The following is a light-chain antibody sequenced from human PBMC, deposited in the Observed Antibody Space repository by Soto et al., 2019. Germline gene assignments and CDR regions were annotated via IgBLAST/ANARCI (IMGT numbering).Light chain of an antibody. Sequence: EIVMTQSTATLSVSPGERATLSCRASQSVSSNLAWYQQKPGQAPRLLIYGASTRATGIPARFSGSGSGTEFTLTISSLQSEDFAVYYCQQDNNWTPITFGQGTRLEIK. CDR3: QQDNNWTPIT. CDR1: QSVSSN. J-gene: IGKJ5*01. V-gene: IGKV3-15*01. CDR2: GAS.